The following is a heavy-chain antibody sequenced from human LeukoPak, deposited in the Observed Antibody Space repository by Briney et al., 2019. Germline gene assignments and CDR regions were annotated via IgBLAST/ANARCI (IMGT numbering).Heavy chain of an antibody. CDR2: INRDGSTT. CDR3: ARDKKSGESSEIDY. CDR1: GFTFSNYW. D-gene: IGHD3-10*01. V-gene: IGHV3-74*01. J-gene: IGHJ4*02. Sequence: GGSLRLSCAASGFTFSNYWVHWVRQAPGKGLVWVSRINRDGSTTNYADSVKGRFTVSRDNAKNTLNLQMNSLGAEDTAVYYCARDKKSGESSEIDYWGQGTLVTVSS.